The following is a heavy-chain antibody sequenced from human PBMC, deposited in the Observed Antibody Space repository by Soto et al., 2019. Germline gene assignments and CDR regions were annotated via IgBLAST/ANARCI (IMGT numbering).Heavy chain of an antibody. D-gene: IGHD1-7*01. CDR1: GGSFSGYY. CDR3: AGQGSITGTTPFDY. J-gene: IGHJ4*02. CDR2: INHSGST. V-gene: IGHV4-34*01. Sequence: SETLSLTCAVYGGSFSGYYWSWIRQPPGKGLEWIGEINHSGSTNYNPSLKSRVTISVDTSKNQFSLKLSSVTAADTAVYYWAGQGSITGTTPFDYWGQGTLVTVSS.